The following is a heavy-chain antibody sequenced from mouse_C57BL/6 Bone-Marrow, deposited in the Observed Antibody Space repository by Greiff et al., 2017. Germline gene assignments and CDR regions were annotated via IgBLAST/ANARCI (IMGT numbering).Heavy chain of an antibody. J-gene: IGHJ2*01. CDR3: ARGPAFDY. Sequence: DVKLQESGPGLVKPSQSLSLTCSVTGYSITSGYYWNWIRQFPGNKLEWMGYISYDGSNNYNPSLKNRISITRDTSKNQFFLKLNSVTTEDTATYYCARGPAFDYWGQGTTRTVSS. CDR2: ISYDGSN. CDR1: GYSITSGYY. V-gene: IGHV3-6*01.